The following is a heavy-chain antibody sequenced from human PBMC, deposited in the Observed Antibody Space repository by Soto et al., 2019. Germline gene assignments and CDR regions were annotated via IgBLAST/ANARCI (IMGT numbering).Heavy chain of an antibody. Sequence: GGSLRLSCAASSFTFSKAWMNWVRQAPGKGLEWVGRIKSRTDGGTTDYAAPVKGRFTISRDDSTDTVYLQMNSLKTEDTAVYYCTTKENSGWYGNDYWGQGTLVTVSS. D-gene: IGHD6-19*01. CDR2: IKSRTDGGTT. V-gene: IGHV3-15*07. CDR3: TTKENSGWYGNDY. J-gene: IGHJ4*02. CDR1: SFTFSKAW.